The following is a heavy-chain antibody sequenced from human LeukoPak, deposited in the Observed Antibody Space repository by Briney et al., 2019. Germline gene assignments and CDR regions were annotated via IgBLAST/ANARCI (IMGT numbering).Heavy chain of an antibody. CDR1: GFAFSTYA. CDR3: AKDLPPSYSGSYLYFDY. D-gene: IGHD1-26*01. J-gene: IGHJ4*02. Sequence: GGSLRLSCAASGFAFSTYAMHWVRQAPGKGLEWVAVISYDGSNKYYADSVRGRFTISRDNSKNTLYLQMNSLRAEDTAVYYCAKDLPPSYSGSYLYFDYWGQGTLVTVSS. V-gene: IGHV3-30-3*01. CDR2: ISYDGSNK.